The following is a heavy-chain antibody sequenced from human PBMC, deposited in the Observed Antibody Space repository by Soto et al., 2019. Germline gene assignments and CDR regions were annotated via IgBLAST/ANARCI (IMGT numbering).Heavy chain of an antibody. Sequence: QVQLVESGGGVVQPGNSLRLSCAACGFTFSTYGIHWVRQAPGKGLEWVALISYDGGSKYYGDSVKGRFIISRDNSHNTVSLQMNSLRADDTAVYFCAKEQLAMTVVVADYFDSWGQGTLVTVSS. V-gene: IGHV3-30*18. CDR2: ISYDGGSK. CDR1: GFTFSTYG. CDR3: AKEQLAMTVVVADYFDS. J-gene: IGHJ4*02. D-gene: IGHD3-22*01.